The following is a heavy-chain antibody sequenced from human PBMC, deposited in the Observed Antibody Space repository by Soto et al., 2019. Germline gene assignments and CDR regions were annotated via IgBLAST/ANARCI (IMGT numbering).Heavy chain of an antibody. CDR2: ISAHNGNT. V-gene: IGHV1-18*01. Sequence: QVHLVQSGAEVKKPGASVKVSCKGSGYAFTTYGITWVRQAPGQGLEWMEWISAHNGNTNYAQKLQGRVTVTRDTSTSTAYMELRSLRSDDTAVYYCARGRYGDYWGQGALVNVSS. CDR1: GYAFTTYG. CDR3: ARGRYGDY. J-gene: IGHJ4*02. D-gene: IGHD1-1*01.